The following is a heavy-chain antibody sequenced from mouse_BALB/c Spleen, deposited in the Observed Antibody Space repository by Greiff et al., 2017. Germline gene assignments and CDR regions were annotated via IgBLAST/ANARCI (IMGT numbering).Heavy chain of an antibody. CDR2: IYPGNGGT. Sequence: QVQLQQSGAELVRSGASVKMSCKASGYTFTSYNMHWVKQTPGQGLEWIGYIYPGNGGTNYNQKFKGKATLTADTSSSTAYMQISSLTSEDSAVYFCARGGDDYDPFAYWGQGTLVTVSA. D-gene: IGHD2-4*01. V-gene: IGHV1-12*01. CDR1: GYTFTSYN. CDR3: ARGGDDYDPFAY. J-gene: IGHJ3*01.